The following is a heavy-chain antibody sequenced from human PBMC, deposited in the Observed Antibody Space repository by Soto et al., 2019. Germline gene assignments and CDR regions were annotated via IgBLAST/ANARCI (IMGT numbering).Heavy chain of an antibody. J-gene: IGHJ4*02. CDR1: GFTFSDYY. Sequence: QVQLVESGGGLVKDGGSLRLSCATSGFTFSDYYMNWIRQAPGKGLEWVSYISRSGSSTNYADSVKGRFTISRDNAKKSLYLAINSLRAEDTAVYFCATWAVGVATPPDSWGQGTLVTVSS. CDR2: ISRSGSST. V-gene: IGHV3-11*06. CDR3: ATWAVGVATPPDS. D-gene: IGHD3-16*01.